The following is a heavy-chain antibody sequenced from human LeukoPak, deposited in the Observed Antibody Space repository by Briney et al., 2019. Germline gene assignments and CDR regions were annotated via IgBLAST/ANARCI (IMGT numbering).Heavy chain of an antibody. D-gene: IGHD4-17*01. CDR1: GAFITNSHW. J-gene: IGHJ4*02. CDR3: ATYFYGEYGSYYFDY. CDR2: IYHSGTT. V-gene: IGHV4-4*02. Sequence: SGTLSLTCAVSGAFITNSHWWSWARQPPGKGLEWIGEIYHSGTTNYNPSLQSRVTMSVDKSKNQFALKLSSVTAADTAVYYCATYFYGEYGSYYFDYWGQGTLVTVSS.